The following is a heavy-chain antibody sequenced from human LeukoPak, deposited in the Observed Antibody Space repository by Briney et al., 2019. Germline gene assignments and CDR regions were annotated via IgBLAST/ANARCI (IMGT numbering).Heavy chain of an antibody. Sequence: GASVKVSCKASGYTFTGYYMHWVRQAPGQGLEWMGWISAYNGNTNYAQKLQGRVTMTTDTSTSTAYMELRSLRSDDTAVYYCARVFGEVSVDAFDIWGQGTMVTVSS. CDR2: ISAYNGNT. J-gene: IGHJ3*02. V-gene: IGHV1-18*04. D-gene: IGHD3-10*01. CDR3: ARVFGEVSVDAFDI. CDR1: GYTFTGYY.